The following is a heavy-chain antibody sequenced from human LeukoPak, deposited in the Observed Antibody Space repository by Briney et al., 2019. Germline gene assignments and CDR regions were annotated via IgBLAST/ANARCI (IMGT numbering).Heavy chain of an antibody. V-gene: IGHV1-18*01. CDR2: ISAYNGNT. J-gene: IGHJ4*02. Sequence: AASVKVSCKASGYTFTSYGISWVRQAPGQGLEWMGWISAYNGNTNYAQKLQGRVTMTTDTSTSTAYMELRSLRSDDTAVYYCAREGQIDSSGYYPPFDYWGQGTLVTVSS. D-gene: IGHD3-22*01. CDR3: AREGQIDSSGYYPPFDY. CDR1: GYTFTSYG.